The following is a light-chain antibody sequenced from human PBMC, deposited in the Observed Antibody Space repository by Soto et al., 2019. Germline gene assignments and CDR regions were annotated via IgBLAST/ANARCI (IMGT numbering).Light chain of an antibody. CDR2: KAS. Sequence: DIQMTQSPSTLSASVGDRVTITCRASQSISNWLAWYQQKPGKAPKLLIYKASSIESGVPSRFSGSGSGTEFTLTISSLQSDDFAAYYCQQYNSYLWTFGQGTKVEIK. J-gene: IGKJ1*01. V-gene: IGKV1-5*03. CDR3: QQYNSYLWT. CDR1: QSISNW.